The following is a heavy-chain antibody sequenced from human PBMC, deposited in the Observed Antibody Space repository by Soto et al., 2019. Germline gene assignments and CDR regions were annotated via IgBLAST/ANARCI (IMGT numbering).Heavy chain of an antibody. V-gene: IGHV3-23*01. Sequence: PWGSLRFGCASSDLTFSIYCMNWVRQAPGKGLEWVSAISGSGGSTYYADSVNGRFTISRDNSKNTLYLQMSSLRAEDTAVYYCGYFSDSSAYDYWGQGTMVTVSS. CDR2: ISGSGGST. CDR1: DLTFSIYC. D-gene: IGHD3-22*01. J-gene: IGHJ4*02. CDR3: GYFSDSSAYDY.